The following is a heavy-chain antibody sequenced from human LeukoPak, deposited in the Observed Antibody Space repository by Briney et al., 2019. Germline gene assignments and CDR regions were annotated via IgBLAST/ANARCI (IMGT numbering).Heavy chain of an antibody. V-gene: IGHV4-39*07. CDR2: IYYSGST. J-gene: IGHJ5*02. Sequence: PSETLSLTCTVSGGSISSSSYYCGWIRQPPGKGLEWIGSIYYSGSTYYNPSLKSRVTISVDTSKNQFSLKLSSVTAADTAVYYCARVDTAYNWFDPWGQGTLVTVSS. CDR1: GGSISSSSYY. D-gene: IGHD5-18*01. CDR3: ARVDTAYNWFDP.